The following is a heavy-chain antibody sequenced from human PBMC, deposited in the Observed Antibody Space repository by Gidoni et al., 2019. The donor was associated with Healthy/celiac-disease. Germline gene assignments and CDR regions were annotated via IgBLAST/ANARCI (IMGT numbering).Heavy chain of an antibody. Sequence: EVQMVESGGGWVQPGRYLRLPCAASGCTFDDYAMHWVRKAPGKGLEWVSGISWNSGSLGYADSVKGRFTISRDNAKNSLYLQMYSLRAEDTALYYCAKGRWLQLPYCFDYWGQGTLVTVSS. J-gene: IGHJ4*02. CDR2: ISWNSGSL. D-gene: IGHD5-12*01. CDR1: GCTFDDYA. V-gene: IGHV3-9*01. CDR3: AKGRWLQLPYCFDY.